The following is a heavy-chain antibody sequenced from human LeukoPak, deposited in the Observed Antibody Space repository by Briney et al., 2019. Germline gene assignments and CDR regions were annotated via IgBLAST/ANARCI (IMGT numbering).Heavy chain of an antibody. D-gene: IGHD6-19*01. V-gene: IGHV4-39*01. Sequence: SETLSLTCTVSGGSISSSSDYWGWIRQPPGKGLEWIGSIYYSGSTYYNPSLKSRVTISVDTSKNQFSLKLSSGTAADTAVYSCARHSFSSGWKSFDYWGQGTLVTVSS. J-gene: IGHJ4*02. CDR1: GGSISSSSDY. CDR2: IYYSGST. CDR3: ARHSFSSGWKSFDY.